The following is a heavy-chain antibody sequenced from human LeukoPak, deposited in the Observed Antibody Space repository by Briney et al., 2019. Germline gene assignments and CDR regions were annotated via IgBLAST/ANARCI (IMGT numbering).Heavy chain of an antibody. CDR2: IYYSGST. V-gene: IGHV4-39*01. CDR1: GGSISSSSYY. J-gene: IGHJ4*02. Sequence: SETLSLTCTVSGGSISSSSYYWGWIRQPPGKGLEWIGSIYYSGSTYYNPSLKSRVTISVDTSKNQFSLKLSSVTAADTAVYYCARLGAQDSGARQMVWFGELSKGEVSGNPDYWGQGTLVTVSS. D-gene: IGHD3-10*01. CDR3: ARLGAQDSGARQMVWFGELSKGEVSGNPDY.